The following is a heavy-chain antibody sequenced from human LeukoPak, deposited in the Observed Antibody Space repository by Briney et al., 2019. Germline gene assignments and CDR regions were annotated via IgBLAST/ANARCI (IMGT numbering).Heavy chain of an antibody. Sequence: GGSLRLSCAASGFSFSTYAMSWVRQIPGKGLEWVSAISGSDDGTYYADSVKGRFTISRDNSRNTLYLQMNTLRAEDTAVYFCAKSPVSSCRGSFCYPFDYWGQGNLVTVSS. J-gene: IGHJ4*02. CDR2: ISGSDDGT. D-gene: IGHD2-15*01. V-gene: IGHV3-23*01. CDR3: AKSPVSSCRGSFCYPFDY. CDR1: GFSFSTYA.